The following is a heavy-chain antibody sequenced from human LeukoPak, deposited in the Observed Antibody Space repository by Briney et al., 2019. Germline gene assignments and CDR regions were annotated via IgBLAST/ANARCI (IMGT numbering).Heavy chain of an antibody. Sequence: GGSLRLSCAASGFTFDDYAMHWVRQAPGKGLEWVSGISWNSGGIGYADSVKGRFTISRDNAKNSLYLQMNSLRAEDTALYYCAKGYSYGFGVNYFDYWGQGTLVTVSS. V-gene: IGHV3-9*01. D-gene: IGHD5-18*01. CDR3: AKGYSYGFGVNYFDY. J-gene: IGHJ4*02. CDR2: ISWNSGGI. CDR1: GFTFDDYA.